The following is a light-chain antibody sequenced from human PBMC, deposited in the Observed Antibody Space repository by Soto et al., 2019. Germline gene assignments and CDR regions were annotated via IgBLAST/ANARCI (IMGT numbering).Light chain of an antibody. CDR2: DVS. J-gene: IGLJ3*02. V-gene: IGLV2-11*01. CDR1: SSDVGAYNY. Sequence: QSALTQPRSVFGSPGQSVTISCTGTSSDVGAYNYVSWYQQHPGKPPKLMICDVSKRPSGVPDRFSGSKSGNAASLTISGLQAEDEADYYCCSYAGSYTWVFGGGTKLTVL. CDR3: CSYAGSYTWV.